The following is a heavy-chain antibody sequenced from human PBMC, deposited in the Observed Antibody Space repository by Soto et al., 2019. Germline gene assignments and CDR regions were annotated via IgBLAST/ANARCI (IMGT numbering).Heavy chain of an antibody. V-gene: IGHV4-59*08. CDR1: GGSISSYY. J-gene: IGHJ5*02. CDR3: ARQVYYGSGSYYSSWFDP. CDR2: IYYSGST. D-gene: IGHD3-10*01. Sequence: PSETLSLTCTVSGGSISSYYWSWIRQPPGKGLEWIGYIYYSGSTNYNPSLKSRVTISVDTSKNQFSLKLSSVTAADTAVYYCARQVYYGSGSYYSSWFDPWGQGTLVTVSS.